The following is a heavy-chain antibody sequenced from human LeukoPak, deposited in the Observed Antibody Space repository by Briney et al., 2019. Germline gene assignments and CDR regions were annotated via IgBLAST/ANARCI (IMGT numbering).Heavy chain of an antibody. CDR1: GGSISSSSYY. V-gene: IGHV4-39*01. Sequence: SETLSLTCTVSGGSISSSSYYWGWIRQPPGKGLEWIGSIYYSGSTYYNPSLKSRVTISVDTPKNQFSLKLSSVTAADTAVYYCARHGGSYSNAFDIWGQGTMVTVSS. CDR2: IYYSGST. J-gene: IGHJ3*02. CDR3: ARHGGSYSNAFDI. D-gene: IGHD1-26*01.